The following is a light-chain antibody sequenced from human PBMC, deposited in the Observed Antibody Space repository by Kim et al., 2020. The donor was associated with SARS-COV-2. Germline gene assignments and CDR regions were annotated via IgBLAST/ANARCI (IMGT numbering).Light chain of an antibody. CDR1: QSLSSAY. V-gene: IGKV3-20*01. CDR2: GAS. Sequence: EIVLTQSPDTLSLSPGERATLSCRASQSLSSAYIAWYQQKPGQAPRLLVFGASGRATGIPDRFSGSVSGTDFTLSISRLEPEDFAVYYCQQYGGAPRTFGQGTKVDIK. CDR3: QQYGGAPRT. J-gene: IGKJ1*01.